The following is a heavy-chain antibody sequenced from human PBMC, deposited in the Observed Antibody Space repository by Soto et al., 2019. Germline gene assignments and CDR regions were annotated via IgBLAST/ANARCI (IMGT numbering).Heavy chain of an antibody. D-gene: IGHD6-13*01. CDR2: IDPSDSYT. Sequence: PGESLKISCKGSGYSFTSYWISWVRQMPGKVLEWMGRIDPSDSYTNYSPSFQGHVTISADKSISTAYLQWSSLKASDTAMYYCARTGIAAAGSDYWGQGXLVTVYS. CDR3: ARTGIAAAGSDY. J-gene: IGHJ4*02. V-gene: IGHV5-10-1*01. CDR1: GYSFTSYW.